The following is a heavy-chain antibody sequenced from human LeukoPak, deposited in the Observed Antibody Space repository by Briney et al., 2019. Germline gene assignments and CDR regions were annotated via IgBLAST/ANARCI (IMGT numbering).Heavy chain of an antibody. D-gene: IGHD3-10*01. CDR1: GFIFSAYI. CDR2: IRKKPAGYNT. J-gene: IGHJ3*02. V-gene: IGHV3-72*01. CDR3: TGEGGEGDYSAFDI. Sequence: GGSLRLSCAASGFIFSAYIVDWVRQAPGKGLEWISRIRKKPAGYNTEYAASVKGRFAISRADTKDWVYRQMKSRETEDTAVYYCTGEGGEGDYSAFDIWGQGTMVTVSS.